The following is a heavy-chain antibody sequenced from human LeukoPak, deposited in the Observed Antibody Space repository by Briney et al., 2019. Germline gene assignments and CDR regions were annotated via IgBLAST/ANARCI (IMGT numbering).Heavy chain of an antibody. V-gene: IGHV4-59*01. CDR3: ARDMGLWFYDH. Sequence: SETLSLTCTVSGASISSYYWSWIRQPPGKGLEWIGYIYDSGSTNYNPSLKSRVTISVDTSKNQFSLKLTSVTAADTAVYYCARDMGLWFYDHWGQGTLVTVSS. J-gene: IGHJ4*02. CDR2: IYDSGST. CDR1: GASISSYY. D-gene: IGHD3-10*01.